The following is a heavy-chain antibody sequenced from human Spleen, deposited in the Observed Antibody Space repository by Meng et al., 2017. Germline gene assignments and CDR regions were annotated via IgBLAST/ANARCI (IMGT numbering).Heavy chain of an antibody. CDR1: GGSIRTSNW. CDR3: ARIPDYDTSAS. D-gene: IGHD3-22*01. CDR2: IYHSGST. V-gene: IGHV4-4*02. J-gene: IGHJ5*02. Sequence: QVQLQESGPGLVKPSGTLSLTCAVSGGSIRTSNWWSWVRQPPGKGLEWIGEIYHSGSTNYNPSLKSRVTISLDKSKNQFSLKLSSVTAADTAVYYCARIPDYDTSASWGQGTLVTVSS.